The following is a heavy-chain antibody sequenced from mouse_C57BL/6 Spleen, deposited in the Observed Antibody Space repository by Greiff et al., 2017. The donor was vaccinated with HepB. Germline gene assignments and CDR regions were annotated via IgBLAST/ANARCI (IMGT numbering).Heavy chain of an antibody. Sequence: VQLKQSGAALVKPGASVKISCKASGYAFSSYWMNWVKQRPGKGLEWIGQIYPGDGDTNYNGKFKGKATLTADKSSSTAYMQLSSLTSEDSAVYFCARPYYDSWYFDVWGTGTTVTVSS. D-gene: IGHD2-4*01. J-gene: IGHJ1*03. CDR3: ARPYYDSWYFDV. CDR1: GYAFSSYW. V-gene: IGHV1-80*01. CDR2: IYPGDGDT.